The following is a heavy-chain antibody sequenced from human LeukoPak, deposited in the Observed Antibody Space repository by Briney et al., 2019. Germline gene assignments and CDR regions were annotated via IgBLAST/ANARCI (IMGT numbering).Heavy chain of an antibody. CDR3: ARGRYSYGWNDS. V-gene: IGHV4-31*01. CDR2: ISGSGST. Sequence: PSETLSLTGTGSGGSIGTRAYDWNWIRQHPGKGLERIGLISGSGSTLYNPSLKHQVTISSDTSKNQFSLKLTSVTAADMAVYYCARGRYSYGWNDSWGQGTLVTVSS. D-gene: IGHD3-16*02. CDR1: GGSIGTRAYD. J-gene: IGHJ5*01.